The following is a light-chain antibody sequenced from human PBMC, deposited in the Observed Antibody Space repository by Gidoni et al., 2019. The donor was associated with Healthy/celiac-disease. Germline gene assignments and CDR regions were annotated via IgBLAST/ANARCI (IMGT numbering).Light chain of an antibody. CDR2: DAS. Sequence: EVVLTQSPATLSLSPGEGATLSCRASQIIGNYLGWYQQKPGQAPRLLIYDASNRATGIPARFSGSGSGTDFTLTISSLEPEEFAVYYCQQRSSSLTFGGGTKVEIK. V-gene: IGKV3-11*01. J-gene: IGKJ4*01. CDR3: QQRSSSLT. CDR1: QIIGNY.